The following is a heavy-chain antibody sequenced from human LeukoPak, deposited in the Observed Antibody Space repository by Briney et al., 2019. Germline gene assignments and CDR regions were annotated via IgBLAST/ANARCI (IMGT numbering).Heavy chain of an antibody. CDR3: ARAYGILTGYYVF. J-gene: IGHJ4*02. D-gene: IGHD3-9*01. V-gene: IGHV3-30-3*01. Sequence: GGSLRLSCAASGFIFSSYAMHWVRQAPGKGLEWVAVISYDGSNKYYADSVKGRFTISRDNSKNTLYLQMNSLRAEDTAVYYCARAYGILTGYYVFWGQGTLVTVSS. CDR2: ISYDGSNK. CDR1: GFIFSSYA.